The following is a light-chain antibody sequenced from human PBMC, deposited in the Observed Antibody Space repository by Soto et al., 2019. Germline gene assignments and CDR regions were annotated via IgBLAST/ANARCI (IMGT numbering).Light chain of an antibody. Sequence: DIVMTQSPLSLPVTPGESASISCRSSQSLLHNNGYNYLDWYLQKPGQSPQLLFFMGSHRASGVPDTFSASGSGTDFTLKISIVEAEDVGVYYCMQTLQTPLTFGGGTKVEI. CDR2: MGS. V-gene: IGKV2-28*01. CDR3: MQTLQTPLT. J-gene: IGKJ4*01. CDR1: QSLLHNNGYNY.